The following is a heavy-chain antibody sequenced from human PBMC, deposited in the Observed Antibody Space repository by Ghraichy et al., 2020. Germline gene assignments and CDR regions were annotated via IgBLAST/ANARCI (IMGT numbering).Heavy chain of an antibody. CDR2: IFYSGST. D-gene: IGHD6-19*01. V-gene: IGHV4-39*01. CDR1: GDSISTNSYY. CDR3: ARHVVQWLIRGDNWFDP. J-gene: IGHJ5*02. Sequence: ESLNISCTVSGDSISTNSYYWDWIRQPPGKGLEWIGSIFYSGSTDYNPSLKSRVTISVDTSKNQFSLELWSVTAADTAGYYCARHVVQWLIRGDNWFDPWGQGTLVTVPS.